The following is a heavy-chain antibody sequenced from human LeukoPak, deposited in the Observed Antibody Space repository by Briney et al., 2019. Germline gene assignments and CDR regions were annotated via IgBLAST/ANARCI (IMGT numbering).Heavy chain of an antibody. CDR2: INHSGST. V-gene: IGHV4-34*01. D-gene: IGHD2-2*02. CDR1: GGSFSGYY. J-gene: IGHJ1*01. Sequence: SETLSLTCAVYGGSFSGYYWSWIRQPPGKGLEWIGEINHSGSTNHNPSLKSRVTISVDTSKNQFSLKLSSVTAADTAVYYCARPGAAIGKGYFQHWGQGTLVTVSS. CDR3: ARPGAAIGKGYFQH.